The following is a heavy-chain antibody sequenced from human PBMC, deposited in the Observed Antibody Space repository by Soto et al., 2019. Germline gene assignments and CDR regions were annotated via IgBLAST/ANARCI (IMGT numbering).Heavy chain of an antibody. V-gene: IGHV1-46*01. D-gene: IGHD1-26*01. CDR2: YNPSGGSA. CDR3: ARQMGDTTSWFES. J-gene: IGHJ5*01. CDR1: GYTFTSHY. Sequence: QEQLVQSGAEVKRPGASVKVSCKASGYTFTSHYFHWVRQAPGQGLEWMGIYNPSGGSASYAQKFQGGISMTRETSTTTIYMELSSLRAEDTAVYYCARQMGDTTSWFESWGQGTLVTVSS.